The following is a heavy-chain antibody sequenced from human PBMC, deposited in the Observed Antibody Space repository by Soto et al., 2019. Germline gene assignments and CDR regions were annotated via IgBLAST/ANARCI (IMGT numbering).Heavy chain of an antibody. CDR3: AKSAHPTVVTLYYFDS. Sequence: QVQLVESGGGVVQPGRSLRLSCAASGFGFSNYAMHWVRRAPGKGLEWVTLISDDGTKEYFADSVKGRFTVSRDNSKNTLFLQMKSLKTDDTGVYYCAKSAHPTVVTLYYFDSWGQGTLVTVSS. CDR2: ISDDGTKE. CDR1: GFGFSNYA. J-gene: IGHJ4*02. D-gene: IGHD2-21*02. V-gene: IGHV3-30*18.